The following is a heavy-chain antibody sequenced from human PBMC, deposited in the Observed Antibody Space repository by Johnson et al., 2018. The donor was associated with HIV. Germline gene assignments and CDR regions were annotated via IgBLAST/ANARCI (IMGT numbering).Heavy chain of an antibody. J-gene: IGHJ3*02. CDR3: ARSGWYGAFDI. CDR2: IGTAGDT. D-gene: IGHD6-19*01. V-gene: IGHV3-13*01. Sequence: EVQLVESGGGLVQPGGSLRLSCAASGFTFSSYDMHWVRQATGKGLEWVSAIGTAGDTYYPGSVKGRFTISRENAKNSLYLQMNSLRAGDTAVYYCARSGWYGAFDIWGQGTMVTVSS. CDR1: GFTFSSYD.